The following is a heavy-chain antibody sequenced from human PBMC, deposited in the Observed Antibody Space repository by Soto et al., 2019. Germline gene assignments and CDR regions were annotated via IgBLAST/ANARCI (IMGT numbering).Heavy chain of an antibody. Sequence: VQMVQSGAEVKEPGSSVKVSCTNSGDTFSHYVMSWVRQAPGQGLEWMVSLAPISGSPNYAERFEGRLTISADAGTSTMYMELRSLKYDDTGVYYCARIGVGSRRWGQGTMVNVSS. J-gene: IGHJ3*01. V-gene: IGHV1-69*18. CDR3: ARIGVGSRR. CDR2: LAPISGSP. D-gene: IGHD1-26*01. CDR1: GDTFSHYV.